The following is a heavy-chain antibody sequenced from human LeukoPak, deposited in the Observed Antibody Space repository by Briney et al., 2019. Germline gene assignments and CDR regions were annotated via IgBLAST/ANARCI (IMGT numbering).Heavy chain of an antibody. CDR2: INHSGST. CDR1: GGSFSGYY. J-gene: IGHJ6*02. Sequence: PSETLSLTCAVYGGSFSGYYWSWIRQPPGKGLEWIGEINHSGSTNYNPSLKSRVTISVDTSKNQFSLKLSSVTAADTAVYYCARVNSSGWFGYYYCGMDVWGQGTTVTVSS. V-gene: IGHV4-34*01. D-gene: IGHD6-19*01. CDR3: ARVNSSGWFGYYYCGMDV.